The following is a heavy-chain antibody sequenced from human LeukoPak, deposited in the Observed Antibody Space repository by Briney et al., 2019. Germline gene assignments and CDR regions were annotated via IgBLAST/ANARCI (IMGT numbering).Heavy chain of an antibody. CDR3: ARGRSRLLWFREPVGGFDY. CDR1: GGSFSGYY. V-gene: IGHV4-34*01. J-gene: IGHJ4*02. D-gene: IGHD3-10*01. CDR2: INHSGST. Sequence: SETLSLTCAVYGGSFSGYYWSWIRQPPGKGLEWIGEINHSGSTNYNPSLKSRVTISVDTSKNQFSLKLSSVTAADTAVYYCARGRSRLLWFREPVGGFDYWGQGTLVTVSS.